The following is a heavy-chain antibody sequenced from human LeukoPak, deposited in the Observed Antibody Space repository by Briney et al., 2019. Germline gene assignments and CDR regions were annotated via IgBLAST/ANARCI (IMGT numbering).Heavy chain of an antibody. CDR2: INPNSGGT. CDR3: SRSSRDGYNYVYEY. V-gene: IGHV1-2*02. D-gene: IGHD5-24*01. CDR1: VYTFTVYY. J-gene: IGHJ4*02. Sequence: ASVTVSCKASVYTFTVYYMHWVRQAPGQGLEWMGWINPNSGGTNYAQNFQGRVTMTRDTSISTAYMELSRLRSDDTAVYYCSRSSRDGYNYVYEYWGQGTLVTVSS.